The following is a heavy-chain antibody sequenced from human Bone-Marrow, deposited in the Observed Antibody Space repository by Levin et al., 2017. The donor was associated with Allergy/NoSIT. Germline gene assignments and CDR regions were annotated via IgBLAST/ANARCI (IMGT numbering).Heavy chain of an antibody. Sequence: PGGSLRLSCAASGFIFSDYAMNWVRQAPGKGLEWVSIITASGTDTYYPDSVKGRFTLSRDNSKNIVFLQMNSLRAEDTAVYYCAKGTLPQCYGGSCYPLDFWGPGTLVTVSS. CDR1: GFIFSDYA. CDR2: ITASGTDT. D-gene: IGHD2-15*01. V-gene: IGHV3-23*01. J-gene: IGHJ4*02. CDR3: AKGTLPQCYGGSCYPLDF.